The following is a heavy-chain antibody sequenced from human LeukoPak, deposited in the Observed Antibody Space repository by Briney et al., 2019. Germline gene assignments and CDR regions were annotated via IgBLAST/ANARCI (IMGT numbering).Heavy chain of an antibody. CDR3: ASQEKSMAYEGDGLDI. V-gene: IGHV1-69*05. J-gene: IGHJ3*02. Sequence: WASVKVSCKTSGGTFTSYSVSWVRQAPGHGLEWMGGIVPIFGTTNYAEKFKGRVTMTTDESTTIVYMELSSLRSEDTAVYYCASQEKSMAYEGDGLDIWGLGTMVTVSS. CDR2: IVPIFGTT. CDR1: GGTFTSYS. D-gene: IGHD2/OR15-2a*01.